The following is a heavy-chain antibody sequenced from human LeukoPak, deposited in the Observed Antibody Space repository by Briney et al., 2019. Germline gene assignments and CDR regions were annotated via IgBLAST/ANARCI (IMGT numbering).Heavy chain of an antibody. Sequence: GGSLRLSCAASGFIFNNYGLIWVRQAPGKGLEWVSAISGSGGSTYYADSVKGRFTIFRDNSKNTLYLQMNSLRAEDTAVYYCAKDSGGYYYGSGSYYFDYWGQGTLVTVSS. J-gene: IGHJ4*02. CDR1: GFIFNNYG. D-gene: IGHD3-10*01. CDR3: AKDSGGYYYGSGSYYFDY. CDR2: ISGSGGST. V-gene: IGHV3-23*01.